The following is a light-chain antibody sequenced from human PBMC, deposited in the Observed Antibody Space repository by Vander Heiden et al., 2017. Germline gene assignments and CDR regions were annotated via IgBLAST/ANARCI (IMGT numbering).Light chain of an antibody. CDR1: NVGDNL. J-gene: IGLJ2*01. Sequence: SYVLTQPPSVSVAPGKTATITCGGNNVGDNLVHWYQQRPGQAPVVVIYDDAGRPSGIPERFSGANSGNSATLTISRVEAGDEADYYCQVWDTDSQHVVFGGGTKMTVL. V-gene: IGLV3-21*04. CDR2: DDA. CDR3: QVWDTDSQHVV.